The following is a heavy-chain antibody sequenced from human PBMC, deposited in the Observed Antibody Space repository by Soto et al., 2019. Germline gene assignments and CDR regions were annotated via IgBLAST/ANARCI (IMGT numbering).Heavy chain of an antibody. D-gene: IGHD6-13*01. J-gene: IGHJ5*02. CDR3: ARGLAAAANWFDP. CDR2: INHSGST. V-gene: IGHV4-31*03. CDR1: GGSISSGGYY. Sequence: SETLSLTCTVSGGSISSGGYYWSWIRQHPGKGLEWIGEINHSGSTNYNPSLKSRVTISVDTSKNQFSLKLSSVTAADTAVYYCARGLAAAANWFDPWGQGTLVTVSS.